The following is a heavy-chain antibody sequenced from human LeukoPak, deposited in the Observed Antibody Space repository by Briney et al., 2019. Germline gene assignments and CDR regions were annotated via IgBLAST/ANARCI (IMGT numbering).Heavy chain of an antibody. CDR1: GFTFSSYV. CDR2: ISGSGGST. CDR3: ARGSGYYYFDY. D-gene: IGHD3-22*01. J-gene: IGHJ4*02. V-gene: IGHV3-23*01. Sequence: PGGSLRLSCATSGFTFSSYVMSWVRQAPGKGLEWVSGISGSGGSTYYADSVKGRFTISRDNSKNTLYLQMNSLRAEDTAVYYCARGSGYYYFDYWGQGTLVTVSS.